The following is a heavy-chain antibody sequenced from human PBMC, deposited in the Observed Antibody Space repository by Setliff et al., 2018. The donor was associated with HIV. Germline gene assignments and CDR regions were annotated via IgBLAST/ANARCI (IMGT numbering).Heavy chain of an antibody. CDR1: GGSFSGYY. CDR3: ARWRDNWNSGFDY. J-gene: IGHJ4*02. Sequence: SETLSLTCAVYGGSFSGYYWSWIRQPPGKGLEWIGEINHSGSTNYNPSLKSRVTISVDTSKKQFSLKLSSVTAADTAVYYCARWRDNWNSGFDYWGQGTLGTVS. D-gene: IGHD1-7*01. V-gene: IGHV4-34*01. CDR2: INHSGST.